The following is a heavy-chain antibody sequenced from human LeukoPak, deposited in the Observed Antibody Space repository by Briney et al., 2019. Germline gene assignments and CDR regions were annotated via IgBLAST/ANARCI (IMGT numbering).Heavy chain of an antibody. Sequence: PGRSLRLSCAASGFTFSTYWMHWFRQTPGRGPVWVARINGEGSSTRFADSVKGRFTISRDNAKNTLYLQLDSLSVEDTAVYYRARDSYSSLAYWGQGTLVTVSS. CDR3: ARDSYSSLAY. CDR2: INGEGSST. J-gene: IGHJ4*02. V-gene: IGHV3-74*01. D-gene: IGHD3-10*01. CDR1: GFTFSTYW.